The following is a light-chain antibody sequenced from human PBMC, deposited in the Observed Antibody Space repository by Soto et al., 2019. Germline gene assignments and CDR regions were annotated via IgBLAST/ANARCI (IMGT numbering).Light chain of an antibody. J-gene: IGKJ1*01. CDR3: QQYGSSPRVT. V-gene: IGKV3-20*01. Sequence: EIVLTQSPGTLSLSPGERATLSCRASQSVSSSYLAWYQQKPGQAPRLLIYGASSRATGIPDRFSGSGSGKDFTLTISRLEPEDFAVYYCQQYGSSPRVTFGQGTRWISN. CDR1: QSVSSSY. CDR2: GAS.